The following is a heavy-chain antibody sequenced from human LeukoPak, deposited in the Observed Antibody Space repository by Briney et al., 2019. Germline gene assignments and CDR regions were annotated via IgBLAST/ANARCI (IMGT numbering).Heavy chain of an antibody. Sequence: SETLSLTCTVSGGSISSYYWSWIRQPAGKGLEWIGRIYTSGSTNYNPSLKSRVTMSVDTSKNQFSLKLSSVTAADMAVYYCARDRWFGELSPFYYMDVWGKGTTVTVSS. V-gene: IGHV4-4*07. CDR2: IYTSGST. CDR1: GGSISSYY. CDR3: ARDRWFGELSPFYYMDV. D-gene: IGHD3-10*01. J-gene: IGHJ6*03.